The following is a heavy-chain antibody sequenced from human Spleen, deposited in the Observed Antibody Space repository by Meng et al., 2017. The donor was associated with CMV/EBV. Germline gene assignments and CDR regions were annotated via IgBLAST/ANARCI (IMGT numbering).Heavy chain of an antibody. CDR3: ARDRELEPRRQSVSDAFDI. Sequence: GESLKISCAASGFTFSTYSMNWVRQAPGKGLEWVSSISSSGSYINYADSVKGRFTISRDNAKNSLYLQMNSLRAEDTAVYYCARDRELEPRRQSVSDAFDIWGQGTMVTVSS. CDR1: GFTFSTYS. D-gene: IGHD1-1*01. CDR2: ISSSGSYI. J-gene: IGHJ3*02. V-gene: IGHV3-21*01.